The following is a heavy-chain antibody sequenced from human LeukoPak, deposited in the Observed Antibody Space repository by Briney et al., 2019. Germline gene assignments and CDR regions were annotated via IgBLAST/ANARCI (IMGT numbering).Heavy chain of an antibody. CDR3: AREGGSGSYSYHFDF. CDR1: GYTFISYY. Sequence: APVKVSCKASGYTFISYYMHWVRQAPGQGLEWMGIIKPSGGSASYAQKFQGRVTMTRDTSTSTVYMELSSLRSEDTAVYYCAREGGSGSYSYHFDFWGQGAPLTVSS. CDR2: IKPSGGSA. V-gene: IGHV1-46*01. J-gene: IGHJ4*02. D-gene: IGHD1-26*01.